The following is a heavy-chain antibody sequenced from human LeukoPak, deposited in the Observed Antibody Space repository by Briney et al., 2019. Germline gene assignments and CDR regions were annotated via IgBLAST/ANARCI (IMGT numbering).Heavy chain of an antibody. J-gene: IGHJ4*02. D-gene: IGHD2-21*01. V-gene: IGHV4-34*01. CDR1: GGPFGGFS. Sequence: SETLSLTCAVYGGPFGGFSWNWIRQSPGKGLEWIGEINHSGSTTYNPSLGSRVTISLDASKNQFSLRLTSVTAADTAVYYCATSVVWGQGTLVTVSS. CDR2: INHSGST. CDR3: ATSVV.